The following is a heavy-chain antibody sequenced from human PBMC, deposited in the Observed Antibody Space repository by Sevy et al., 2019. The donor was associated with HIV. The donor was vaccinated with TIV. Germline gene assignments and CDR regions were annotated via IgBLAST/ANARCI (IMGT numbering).Heavy chain of an antibody. D-gene: IGHD1-26*01. CDR2: ISYDGSNK. J-gene: IGHJ3*02. CDR1: GFTFSSYA. CDR3: ASITGQWELRAFDI. Sequence: GGSLRLSCAASGFTFSSYAMHWVRQAPGKGLEWVAVISYDGSNKYYADSVKGRFTISRDNSKNTLYLQMNSLRAEDTAMYYCASITGQWELRAFDIWGQGTMVTVSS. V-gene: IGHV3-30-3*01.